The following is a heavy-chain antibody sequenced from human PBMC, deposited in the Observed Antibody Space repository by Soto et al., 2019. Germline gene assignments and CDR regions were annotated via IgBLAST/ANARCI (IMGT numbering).Heavy chain of an antibody. Sequence: EVQLLESGGGFVQPGGSLRLSCAASGFRFSDSAMTWVRQAPGRGLEWVSAITGTASSTYYADSVKGRFTISRDNSKNTLYLQINSLRAEDTAIYYCAKGAEGYVVSSLDSWGQGTLVTVSS. CDR1: GFRFSDSA. J-gene: IGHJ4*02. D-gene: IGHD5-12*01. CDR2: ITGTASST. V-gene: IGHV3-23*01. CDR3: AKGAEGYVVSSLDS.